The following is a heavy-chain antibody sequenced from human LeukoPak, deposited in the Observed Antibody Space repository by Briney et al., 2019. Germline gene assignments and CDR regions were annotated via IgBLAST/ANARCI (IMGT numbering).Heavy chain of an antibody. V-gene: IGHV3-23*01. CDR3: AKVGPIQWLDNYYFDY. CDR2: ISGSGGST. D-gene: IGHD6-19*01. CDR1: GFTFSSYA. J-gene: IGHJ4*02. Sequence: GGSLRLSCAASGFTFSSYAMGWVRQAPGKGLEWVSAISGSGGSTYYADSVKGRFTISRDNSKNTLYLQMNSLRAEDTAVYYCAKVGPIQWLDNYYFDYWGQGTLVTVSS.